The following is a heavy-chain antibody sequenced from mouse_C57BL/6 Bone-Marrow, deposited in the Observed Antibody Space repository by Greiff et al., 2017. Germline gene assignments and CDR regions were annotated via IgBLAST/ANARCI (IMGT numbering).Heavy chain of an antibody. J-gene: IGHJ3*01. Sequence: QVHVKQSGAELVKPGASVKMSCKASGYTFTTYPIEWMKQNHGKSLEWIGNFHPYNDDTKYNEKFKGKATLTVEKSSSTVYLELSRLTSDDSAVYYCARHYDYDPAWFAYWGQGTLVTVSA. CDR3: ARHYDYDPAWFAY. V-gene: IGHV1-47*01. CDR2: FHPYNDDT. D-gene: IGHD2-4*01. CDR1: GYTFTTYP.